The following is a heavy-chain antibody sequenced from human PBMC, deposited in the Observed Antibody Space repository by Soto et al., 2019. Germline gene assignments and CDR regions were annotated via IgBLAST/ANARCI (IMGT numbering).Heavy chain of an antibody. V-gene: IGHV1-18*01. D-gene: IGHD3-16*02. Sequence: ASVKVSCKASGYTFTSYGISWVRQAPGQGLEWMGWISAYNGNTNYAQKLQGRVTMTTDTSTSTAYMELRSLRSDDTAVYYCARSYRGNYYYYGMDVWGQGTTVTVSS. CDR1: GYTFTSYG. CDR3: ARSYRGNYYYYGMDV. J-gene: IGHJ6*02. CDR2: ISAYNGNT.